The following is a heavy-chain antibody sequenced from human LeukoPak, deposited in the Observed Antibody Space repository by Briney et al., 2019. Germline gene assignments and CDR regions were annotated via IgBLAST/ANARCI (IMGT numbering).Heavy chain of an antibody. D-gene: IGHD3-10*01. CDR2: ISSSGSTI. CDR1: GFTFSDYY. J-gene: IGHJ4*02. V-gene: IGHV3-11*04. CDR3: ARVAQGTWDY. Sequence: GGSLRLSCAASGFTFSDYYMSWIRQAPGKGLEWVSYISSSGSTIYYAGSVRGRFTISRDDSKNTLYLQMNSLRAEDTAVYYCARVAQGTWDYWGQGTLVTVSS.